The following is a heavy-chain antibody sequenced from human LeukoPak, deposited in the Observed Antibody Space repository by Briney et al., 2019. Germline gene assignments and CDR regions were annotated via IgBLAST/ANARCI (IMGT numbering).Heavy chain of an antibody. D-gene: IGHD3-10*01. V-gene: IGHV3-21*01. CDR2: ISSSSSYI. CDR1: GFSFSSYS. J-gene: IGHJ5*02. CDR3: ARDLRVRDPGFDP. Sequence: GGSLTLSCAASGFSFSSYSRNWVRQAPGKGLEWISSISSSSSYIYYADPVKGRFTISRDNAKNSLYLQMNSLRAEDTAVYYCARDLRVRDPGFDPWGQGTLVTVSS.